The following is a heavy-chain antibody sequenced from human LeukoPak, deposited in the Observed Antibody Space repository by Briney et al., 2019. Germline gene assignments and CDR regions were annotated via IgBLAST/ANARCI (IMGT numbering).Heavy chain of an antibody. V-gene: IGHV3-74*01. CDR3: AKNPQLWTTRDTGWGARVGS. Sequence: TGGSLRLSCAASGFTFSSHWMHWVRQAPGKGLVWVSRINSDGSSISYADSVKGRFTISRDNAKNTLYLQMNSLRAEDTAVYYCAKNPQLWTTRDTGWGARVGSWGRGTLVTVSS. D-gene: IGHD5-18*01. J-gene: IGHJ5*02. CDR1: GFTFSSHW. CDR2: INSDGSSI.